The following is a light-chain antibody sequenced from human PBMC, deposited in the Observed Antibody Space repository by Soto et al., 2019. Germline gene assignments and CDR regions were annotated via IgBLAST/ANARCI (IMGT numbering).Light chain of an antibody. Sequence: QSVLTQPPSVSAAPGQRVTISCSGSSSNIGTYSVSWYQQLPGTAPRLLIFDNNERPSGIPDRFSGSKSGTSATLGVTGLQTGDEADYYCGAWGCRLSGLVFGGGTKVTVL. CDR3: GAWGCRLSGLV. CDR2: DNN. CDR1: SSNIGTYS. V-gene: IGLV1-51*01. J-gene: IGLJ2*01.